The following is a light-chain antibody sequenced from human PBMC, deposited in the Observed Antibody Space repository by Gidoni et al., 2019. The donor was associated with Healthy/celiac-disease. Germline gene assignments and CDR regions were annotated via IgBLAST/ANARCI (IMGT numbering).Light chain of an antibody. CDR1: QSISSY. CDR3: QQSYSTPPEYT. Sequence: DIQMTQSPSSLSASVGDRVTITCRASQSISSYLNWYQQKPGKPPKLLIYSESSLQSGVPSRFIGSGSGTDFSLTISSLQPEDFATYYCQQSYSTPPEYTFXQXTKLEIK. J-gene: IGKJ2*01. V-gene: IGKV1-39*01. CDR2: SES.